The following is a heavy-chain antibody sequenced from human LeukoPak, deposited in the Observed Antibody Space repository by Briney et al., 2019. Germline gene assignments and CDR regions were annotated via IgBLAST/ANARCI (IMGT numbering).Heavy chain of an antibody. J-gene: IGHJ6*04. CDR2: ISSSGSTI. D-gene: IGHD3-10*02. CDR1: GFTFSSYE. CDR3: AELGITMIGGV. Sequence: PGESLRLSCAASGFTFSSYEMNWVRQAPGKGLEWVSYISSSGSTIYYADSVKGRLTISRDNAKNSLYLQMNSLRAEDTAVYYCAELGITMIGGVWGKGTTVTISS. V-gene: IGHV3-48*03.